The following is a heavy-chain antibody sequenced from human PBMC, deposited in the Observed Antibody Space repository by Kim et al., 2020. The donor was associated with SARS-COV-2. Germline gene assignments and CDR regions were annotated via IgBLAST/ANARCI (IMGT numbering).Heavy chain of an antibody. CDR3: ARGLGGFRFGHGMDV. CDR2: MYGGNGDT. Sequence: ASVKVSCKASGYTFITYAMHWVRQAPGQRLEWMGWMYGGNGDTKYSQKFQGRVTITRDTSASTAYMELSSLRSEDTAVYYCARGLGGFRFGHGMDVWGQG. CDR1: GYTFITYA. D-gene: IGHD3-10*01. J-gene: IGHJ6*02. V-gene: IGHV1-3*01.